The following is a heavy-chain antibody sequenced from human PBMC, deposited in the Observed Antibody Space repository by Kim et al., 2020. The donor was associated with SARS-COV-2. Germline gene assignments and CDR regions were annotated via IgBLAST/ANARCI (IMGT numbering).Heavy chain of an antibody. CDR1: GYTFTGYY. J-gene: IGHJ4*02. Sequence: ASVKVSCKASGYTFTGYYMHWVRQAPGQGLEWMGWINPNSGGTNYAQKFQGWVTMTRDTSISTAYMELSRLRSDDTAVYYCARDGGSGSYHRVEFDYWGQGTLVTVSS. D-gene: IGHD3-10*01. CDR2: INPNSGGT. V-gene: IGHV1-2*04. CDR3: ARDGGSGSYHRVEFDY.